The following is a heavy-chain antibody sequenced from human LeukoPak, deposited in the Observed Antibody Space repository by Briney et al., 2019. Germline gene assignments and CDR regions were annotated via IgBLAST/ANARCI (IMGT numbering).Heavy chain of an antibody. CDR3: AKDYGSGSGTSDAFDI. CDR2: ISWNSGSI. Sequence: PGRSLRLSCAASGITFDDYAMHWVRQAPGKGLEWVSGISWNSGSIGYADSVKGRFTISRDNAKNSLYLQMNSLRAEDMALYYCAKDYGSGSGTSDAFDIWGQGTMVTVSS. D-gene: IGHD1-26*01. CDR1: GITFDDYA. V-gene: IGHV3-9*03. J-gene: IGHJ3*02.